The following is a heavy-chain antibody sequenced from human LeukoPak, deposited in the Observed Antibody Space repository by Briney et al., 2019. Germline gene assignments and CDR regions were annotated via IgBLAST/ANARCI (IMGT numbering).Heavy chain of an antibody. CDR2: INPNSGGT. CDR1: GYTFTGYY. CDR3: ARVTMVRGVSNWFDP. J-gene: IGHJ5*02. D-gene: IGHD3-10*01. Sequence: ASVKVSCKASGYTFTGYYMHWVRQAPGQGLEWMGWINPNSGGTNYAQKFQGRVTVSRDTSISTAYMELSRLRSDDTAVYYCARVTMVRGVSNWFDPWGQGTLVTVSS. V-gene: IGHV1-2*02.